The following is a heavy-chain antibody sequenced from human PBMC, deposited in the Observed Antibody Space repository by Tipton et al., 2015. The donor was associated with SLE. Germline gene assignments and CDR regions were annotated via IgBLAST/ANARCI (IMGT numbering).Heavy chain of an antibody. CDR2: IYYSGST. CDR3: ARLRFGSGSPGDY. D-gene: IGHD3-10*01. J-gene: IGHJ4*02. V-gene: IGHV4-59*07. CDR1: GGSISSYS. Sequence: GLVKPSDTLSLTCTVSGGSISSYSWTWLRQPPGEGLEWIGHIYYSGSTNYNPSLKSRVTISMDPSKNQFSLKLNSVTAADTAVYYCARLRFGSGSPGDYWGQGTLVTVSS.